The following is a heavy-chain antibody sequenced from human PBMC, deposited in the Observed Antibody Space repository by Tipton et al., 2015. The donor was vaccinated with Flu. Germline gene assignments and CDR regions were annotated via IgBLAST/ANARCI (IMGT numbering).Heavy chain of an antibody. V-gene: IGHV4-39*07. CDR2: VHYSGST. CDR1: GGSISSYTYY. J-gene: IGHJ4*02. CDR3: AREGRNSGGLDY. D-gene: IGHD1-26*01. Sequence: LRLSCTVSGGSISSYTYYWGWFRQSPGTGLEWIGSVHYSGSTYQNPSLESRVTISVDTSKNQFSLKLSSVTAADTAVYFCAREGRNSGGLDYWGQGTLVTVSS.